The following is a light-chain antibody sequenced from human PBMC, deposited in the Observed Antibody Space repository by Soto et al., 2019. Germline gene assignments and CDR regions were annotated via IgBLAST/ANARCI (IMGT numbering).Light chain of an antibody. Sequence: DIQMTQSPSTLSASVGDRVTITCRASQSISSWLARYQQKPGKAPKLLIYDASSLESGVPSRFSGSGSWTEFTLTISSLQPDDFATYYCQQYNSYSGWTFGQGTKVEIK. V-gene: IGKV1-5*01. CDR1: QSISSW. CDR2: DAS. J-gene: IGKJ1*01. CDR3: QQYNSYSGWT.